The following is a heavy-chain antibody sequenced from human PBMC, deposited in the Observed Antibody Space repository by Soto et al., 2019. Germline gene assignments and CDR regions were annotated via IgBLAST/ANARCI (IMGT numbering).Heavy chain of an antibody. CDR1: GGSISSYY. CDR3: AGFTAYCSGGSCYADWFDP. CDR2: IYYSGST. D-gene: IGHD2-15*01. V-gene: IGHV4-59*08. Sequence: QVQLQESGPGLVKPSETLSLTCTVSGGSISSYYWSWIRQPPGKGLEWIGYIYYSGSTNYNPSLKSRVTISVDTSKNQFSLKLSSVTAADTAVYYCAGFTAYCSGGSCYADWFDPWGQGTLVTVSS. J-gene: IGHJ5*02.